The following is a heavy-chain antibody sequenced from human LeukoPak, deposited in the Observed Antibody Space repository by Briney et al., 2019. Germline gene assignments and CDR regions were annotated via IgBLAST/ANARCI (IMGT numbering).Heavy chain of an antibody. CDR1: GGSISSYY. D-gene: IGHD2-2*01. CDR3: ARFIRPGYCSSTSCSPGYYMDV. Sequence: PSETLSLTCTVSGGSISSYYWSWIRQPPGKGLEWIGYIYYSGSTNYNPSLKSRVTISVDTSKNQFSLKLSSVTAADTAVYYCARFIRPGYCSSTSCSPGYYMDVWGKGTTVTVSS. J-gene: IGHJ6*03. CDR2: IYYSGST. V-gene: IGHV4-59*08.